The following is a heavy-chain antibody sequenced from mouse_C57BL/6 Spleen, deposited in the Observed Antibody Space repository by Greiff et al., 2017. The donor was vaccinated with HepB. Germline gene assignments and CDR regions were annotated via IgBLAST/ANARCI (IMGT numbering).Heavy chain of an antibody. Sequence: VQLQQSGAELVKPGASVKISCKASGYAFSSYWMNWVKQRPGKGLEWIGQIYPGDGDTNYNGKFKGKATLTADKSSSTAYMQLSSLTSEDSAVYFCARDYSNYVYAMDYWGQGTSVTVSS. CDR1: GYAFSSYW. CDR3: ARDYSNYVYAMDY. V-gene: IGHV1-80*01. J-gene: IGHJ4*01. CDR2: IYPGDGDT. D-gene: IGHD2-5*01.